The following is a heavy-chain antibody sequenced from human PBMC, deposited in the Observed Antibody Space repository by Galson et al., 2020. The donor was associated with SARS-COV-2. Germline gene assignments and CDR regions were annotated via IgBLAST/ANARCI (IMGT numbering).Heavy chain of an antibody. V-gene: IGHV3-49*04. Sequence: GESLKISCTTSGFTFGDYGVTWVRQAPGKGLEWVGFIRRKANGGTTEYAASVEGRFIISRDDSKSSAFLQMNSLEIEDTAVYYCTRVRITGNWLDPWGQGTLVTVSS. CDR1: GFTFGDYG. J-gene: IGHJ5*02. D-gene: IGHD7-27*01. CDR3: TRVRITGNWLDP. CDR2: IRRKANGGTT.